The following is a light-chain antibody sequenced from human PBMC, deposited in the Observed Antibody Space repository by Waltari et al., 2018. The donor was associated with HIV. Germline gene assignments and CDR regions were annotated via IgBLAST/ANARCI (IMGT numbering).Light chain of an antibody. J-gene: IGKJ5*01. CDR1: QSVSNY. Sequence: VLTQSPASLVLSPGERATLSCRASQSVSNYLAWYQQKPGQAPRLLIYGASSRATGIPARFSGSRSGTDFTLTISSLEPGDFAVYYCQHRSNWPITFGQGTRLEIK. V-gene: IGKV3-11*01. CDR3: QHRSNWPIT. CDR2: GAS.